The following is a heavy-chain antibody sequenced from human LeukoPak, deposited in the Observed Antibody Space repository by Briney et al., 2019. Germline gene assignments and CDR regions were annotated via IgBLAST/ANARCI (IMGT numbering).Heavy chain of an antibody. CDR1: GGTFSSYA. Sequence: SVKVSCKASGGTFSSYAISWVRQAPGQGLEWMGGIIPIFGTANYAQKFQGRVTITADESTSTAYMELSSLRSEDTAVYYCARDTPEDIVVVPAAPKMGWFDPWGQGTLVTVSS. CDR2: IIPIFGTA. CDR3: ARDTPEDIVVVPAAPKMGWFDP. D-gene: IGHD2-2*01. V-gene: IGHV1-69*13. J-gene: IGHJ5*02.